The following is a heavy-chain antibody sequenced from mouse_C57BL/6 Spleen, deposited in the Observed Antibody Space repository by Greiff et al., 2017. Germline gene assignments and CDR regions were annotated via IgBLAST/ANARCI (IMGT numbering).Heavy chain of an antibody. J-gene: IGHJ1*03. CDR2: ISDGGSYT. CDR1: GFTFSSYA. V-gene: IGHV5-4*01. D-gene: IGHD1-1*01. Sequence: EVHLVESGGGLVKPGGSLKLSCAASGFTFSSYAMSWVRQTPEKRLEWVATISDGGSYTYYPDNVKGRFTISRDNAKNNLYLQMSHLKSEDTAMYYCARDELRSRYFDVWGTGTTVTVSS. CDR3: ARDELRSRYFDV.